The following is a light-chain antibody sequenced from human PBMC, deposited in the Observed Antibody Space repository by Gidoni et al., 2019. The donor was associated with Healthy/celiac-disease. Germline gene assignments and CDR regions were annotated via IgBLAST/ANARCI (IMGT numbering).Light chain of an antibody. V-gene: IGLV1-40*01. CDR2: GNS. CDR1: SSNIGAGYD. J-gene: IGLJ2*01. Sequence: QSVLTQPPSVSGAPGQRVPISCTGSSSNIGAGYDVHWYQQLPGTAPKLLIYGNSNRPSGVPDRFSGSKSGTSASLAITGLQAEDEADYYCQSYDSSLSGSRVFGGGTKLNVL. CDR3: QSYDSSLSGSRV.